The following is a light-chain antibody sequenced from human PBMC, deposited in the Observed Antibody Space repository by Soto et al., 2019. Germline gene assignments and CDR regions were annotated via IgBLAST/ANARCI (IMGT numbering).Light chain of an antibody. V-gene: IGKV1-5*03. CDR3: QQYNGDSRT. J-gene: IGKJ1*01. CDR1: QSISTW. CDR2: KAS. Sequence: DIQMTQSPSTVSASVGDRVTITCRASQSISTWVAWYQQKPGKAPKLLIYKASNLESGVPSRFAGSGSGTEFILTISSLQPDDFATYYCQQYNGDSRTVGQGTKVDIK.